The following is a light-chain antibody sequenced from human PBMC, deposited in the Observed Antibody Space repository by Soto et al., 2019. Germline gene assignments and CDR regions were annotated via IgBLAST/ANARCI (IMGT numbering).Light chain of an antibody. Sequence: DIVMTQSPDSLAVSLGERATINCKSSQSVLYSSNNKNYLAWYQQKPGQPPKLLIYWASTRESGVPDRVSGSGSATDFTLTINSLQDEDVAVYYCQQYYNTPSYSFGQGTKLEIK. J-gene: IGKJ2*01. CDR3: QQYYNTPSYS. V-gene: IGKV4-1*01. CDR2: WAS. CDR1: QSVLYSSNNKNY.